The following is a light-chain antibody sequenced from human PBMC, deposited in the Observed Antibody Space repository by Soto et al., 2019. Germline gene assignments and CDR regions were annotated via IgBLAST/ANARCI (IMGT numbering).Light chain of an antibody. CDR1: QSITNW. CDR3: QQYKSDWT. V-gene: IGKV1-5*03. J-gene: IGKJ1*01. CDR2: EAS. Sequence: DIPMSQSPATLSASVGDSVTITCRASQSITNWLAWYQLKPGKAPKLLIHEASNLHSGVSSRFTGSGSGTDFTLTITSLQPEDFATYYCQQYKSDWTFGQGTRVDLK.